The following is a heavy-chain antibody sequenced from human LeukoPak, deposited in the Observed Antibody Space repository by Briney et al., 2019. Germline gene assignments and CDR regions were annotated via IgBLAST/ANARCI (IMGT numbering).Heavy chain of an antibody. J-gene: IGHJ4*02. D-gene: IGHD6-6*01. V-gene: IGHV3-7*03. CDR1: GFTFSSYW. CDR3: ATVGVTARPGY. CDR2: IKQDGSEK. Sequence: PGGSLRLSCAASGFTFSSYWMSWVRQAPGKGLEWVANIKQDGSEKYYVDSVKGRFTISRDNSKNTLYLQMNSLRVEDTAVFYCATVGVTARPGYWGQGTLVTVSS.